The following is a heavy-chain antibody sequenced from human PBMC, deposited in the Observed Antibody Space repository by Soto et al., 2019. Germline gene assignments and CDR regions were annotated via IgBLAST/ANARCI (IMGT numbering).Heavy chain of an antibody. J-gene: IGHJ5*02. D-gene: IGHD2-2*01. Sequence: QVQLVESGGGVVQPGRSLRLSCAASGFTFSSYGMHWVRQAPGKGLEWVAAIWYDGSNKYYADSVKGRFTISRDNSKNTLYLQMNSLRAEDTAVYYCAREAVYCSSTSCYQMNWFDPWGQGTLVTVSS. CDR1: GFTFSSYG. CDR2: IWYDGSNK. CDR3: AREAVYCSSTSCYQMNWFDP. V-gene: IGHV3-33*01.